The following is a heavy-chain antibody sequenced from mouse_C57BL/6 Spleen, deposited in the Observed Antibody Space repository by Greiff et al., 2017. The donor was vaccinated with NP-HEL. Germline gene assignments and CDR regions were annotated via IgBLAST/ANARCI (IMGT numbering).Heavy chain of an antibody. D-gene: IGHD1-1*01. V-gene: IGHV3-6*01. CDR3: ARARGYGSSYWYFDV. Sequence: EVKLMESGPGLVKPSQSLSLTCSVTGYSITSGYYWNWIRQFPGNKLEWMGYISYDGSNNYNPSLKNRISITRDTSKHQFFLKLNSVTTEDTATYYCARARGYGSSYWYFDVWGTGTTVTVSS. CDR1: GYSITSGYY. CDR2: ISYDGSN. J-gene: IGHJ1*03.